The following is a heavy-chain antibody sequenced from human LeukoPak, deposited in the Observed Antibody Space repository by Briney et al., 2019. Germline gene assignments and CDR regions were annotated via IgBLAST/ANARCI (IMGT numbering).Heavy chain of an antibody. Sequence: SVKVSCKASGGTLSSYAISWVRQAPGQGLEWMGGIIPIFGTANYAQKFQGRVTITADESTSTAYMELSSLRSEDTAVYYCARDRSIAVAGTYFDYWGQGTLVTVSS. CDR3: ARDRSIAVAGTYFDY. CDR2: IIPIFGTA. J-gene: IGHJ4*02. D-gene: IGHD6-19*01. V-gene: IGHV1-69*01. CDR1: GGTLSSYA.